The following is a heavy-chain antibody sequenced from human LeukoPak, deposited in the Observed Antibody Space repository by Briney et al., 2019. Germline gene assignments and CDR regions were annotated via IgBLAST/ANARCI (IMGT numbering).Heavy chain of an antibody. V-gene: IGHV3-30*18. J-gene: IGHJ4*02. D-gene: IGHD2-2*01. Sequence: PGGSLRLSCAASGFTFSSYSMNWVRQAPGKGLEWVAVISYDGSNKYYADSVKGRFTISRDNSKNTLYLQMNSLRAEDTAVYYCAKDHCSRRCYFDYWGQGTLVTVSS. CDR3: AKDHCSRRCYFDY. CDR1: GFTFSSYS. CDR2: ISYDGSNK.